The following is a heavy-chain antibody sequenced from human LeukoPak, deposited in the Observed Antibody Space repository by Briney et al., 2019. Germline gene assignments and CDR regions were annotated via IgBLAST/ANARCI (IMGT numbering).Heavy chain of an antibody. J-gene: IGHJ4*02. CDR2: IWYDGSNK. D-gene: IGHD3-22*01. Sequence: GGSLRLSCAASGFTFGSYGMHWVRQAPGKGLEGVAVIWYDGSNKYYADSVKGRFTISRDHYKNTLYLQMNSLRAEDTAVYYCAKGGYYDSSGLADYWGQGTLVTASS. V-gene: IGHV3-33*06. CDR1: GFTFGSYG. CDR3: AKGGYYDSSGLADY.